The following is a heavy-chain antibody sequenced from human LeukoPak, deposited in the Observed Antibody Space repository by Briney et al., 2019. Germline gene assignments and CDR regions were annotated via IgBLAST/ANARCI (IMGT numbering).Heavy chain of an antibody. D-gene: IGHD6-19*01. CDR1: GGSISSYY. Sequence: SETLSLTCTVSGGSISSYYWSWIRQPPGKGLEWIGYIYYSGSTNYNPSLKSRVTISVDTSKNQFSLKLSSVTAADTAVYYCARGMSSGWSPSAFDIWGQGTMVTVSS. CDR2: IYYSGST. J-gene: IGHJ3*02. CDR3: ARGMSSGWSPSAFDI. V-gene: IGHV4-59*01.